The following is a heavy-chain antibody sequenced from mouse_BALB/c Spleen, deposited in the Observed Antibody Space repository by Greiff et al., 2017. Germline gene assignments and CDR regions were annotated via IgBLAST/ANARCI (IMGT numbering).Heavy chain of an antibody. V-gene: IGHV5-6-5*01. CDR1: GFTFSSYA. Sequence: EVKLMESGGGLVKPGGSLKLSCAASGFTFSSYAMSWVRQTPEKRLEWVASISSGGSTYYPDSVKGRFTISRDNARNILYLQMSSLRSEDTAMYYCARNYYDYAEWFAYWGQGTLVTVSA. D-gene: IGHD2-4*01. CDR2: ISSGGST. CDR3: ARNYYDYAEWFAY. J-gene: IGHJ3*01.